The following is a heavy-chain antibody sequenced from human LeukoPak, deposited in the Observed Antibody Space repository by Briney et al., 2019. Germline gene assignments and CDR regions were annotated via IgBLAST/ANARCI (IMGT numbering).Heavy chain of an antibody. V-gene: IGHV4-30-4*08. CDR2: IFYSGST. CDR3: ARRNRGLVDY. J-gene: IGHJ4*02. CDR1: GGSISSGDFY. Sequence: SETLSLTCTVSGGSISSGDFYWSWIRQPPGKGLEWIGYIFYSGSTYYNPSLKSRFTISVDTSKNQFSLKLSSVTAADTAVYYCARRNRGLVDYWGQGTLVTVSS. D-gene: IGHD7-27*01.